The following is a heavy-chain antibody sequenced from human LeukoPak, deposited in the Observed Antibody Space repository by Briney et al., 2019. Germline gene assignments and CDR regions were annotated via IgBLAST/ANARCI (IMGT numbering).Heavy chain of an antibody. CDR2: MNPNSGNT. CDR3: ARSVVYHTKPLWFDS. J-gene: IGHJ5*01. CDR1: GYTFTSYD. D-gene: IGHD2-2*01. V-gene: IGHV1-8*01. Sequence: GASVKVSCKASGYTFTSYDINWVRQATGQGLEWMGWMNPNSGNTGYAQKFQGRVTMTRNTSISTAYMELSSLRSEDTAVYYCARSVVYHTKPLWFDSWGQGTLVTVSS.